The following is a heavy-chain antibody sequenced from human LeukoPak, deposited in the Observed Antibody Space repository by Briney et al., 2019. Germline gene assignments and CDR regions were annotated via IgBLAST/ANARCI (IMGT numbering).Heavy chain of an antibody. J-gene: IGHJ5*02. CDR3: AKDQAGTARTLNWFDP. CDR1: GFTFSNYA. CDR2: ITGSGGYT. D-gene: IGHD6-13*01. V-gene: IGHV3-23*01. Sequence: GGSLRLSCAASGFTFSNYAMSWVRQAPGKGLEWVSAITGSGGYTYYTDSVKGRFTISRDNSKNTLYLQMNSPRAADTAVYYCAKDQAGTARTLNWFDPWGQGTLVTVSS.